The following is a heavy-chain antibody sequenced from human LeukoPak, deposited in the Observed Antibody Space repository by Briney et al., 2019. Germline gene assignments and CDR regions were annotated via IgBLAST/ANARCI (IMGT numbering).Heavy chain of an antibody. J-gene: IGHJ4*02. CDR3: ARNGYYSADY. CDR1: GGSVSGYY. V-gene: IGHV4-34*01. CDR2: INHSGST. D-gene: IGHD4-17*01. Sequence: SETLSLTCAVSGGSVSGYYWSWIRQPPGKGLEWIGEINHSGSTNYNPSLKSRVTISVDTSKNQFSLKLSSVTAADTAVHYCARNGYYSADYWGQGTLVTVSS.